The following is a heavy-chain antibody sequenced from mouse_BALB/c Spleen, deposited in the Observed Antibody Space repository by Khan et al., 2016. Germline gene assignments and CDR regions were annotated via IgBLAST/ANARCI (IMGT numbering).Heavy chain of an antibody. J-gene: IGHJ4*01. V-gene: IGHV5-17*02. CDR1: GFTFSSFG. CDR3: ARSGNYMMDY. CDR2: ISSDNNTT. D-gene: IGHD2-1*01. Sequence: EVELVESGGGLVQPGGSRKLSCAASGFTFSSFGMHWVRQAPEKGLEWVAYISSDNNTTYYADTVKGRFTISRDNPKNTMFLQMPSLRAEDTAMYYCARSGNYMMDYWGQGTSVTVSA.